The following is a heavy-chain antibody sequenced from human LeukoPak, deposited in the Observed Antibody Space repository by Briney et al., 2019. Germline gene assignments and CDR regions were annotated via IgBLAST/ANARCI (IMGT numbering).Heavy chain of an antibody. Sequence: SGPTLVKPTQTLTLTCTFSGFSLNTRDLGVGWIRQPPGKAPEWLAVIYWDDDARYRPSLKTRLTITKATSKNQVVLTMTDMAPVDTATFYCARERIVAASQVFDYWGQGTPVSVSS. CDR1: GFSLNTRDLG. CDR3: ARERIVAASQVFDY. V-gene: IGHV2-5*02. J-gene: IGHJ4*02. D-gene: IGHD1-26*01. CDR2: IYWDDDA.